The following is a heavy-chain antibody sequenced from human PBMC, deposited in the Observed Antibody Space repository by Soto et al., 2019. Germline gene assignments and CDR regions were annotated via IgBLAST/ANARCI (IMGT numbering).Heavy chain of an antibody. Sequence: QLGGSLRLSCAASGFTFSSYAMSWVRQAPGKGLEWVSAISGSGGSTYYADSVKGRFTISRDNSKNTLYLQMNSLRAEDTAVYYCAKDPGGNYDFWSGYYSVGWFDPWGQGTLVTVSS. D-gene: IGHD3-3*01. V-gene: IGHV3-23*01. CDR3: AKDPGGNYDFWSGYYSVGWFDP. CDR2: ISGSGGST. CDR1: GFTFSSYA. J-gene: IGHJ5*02.